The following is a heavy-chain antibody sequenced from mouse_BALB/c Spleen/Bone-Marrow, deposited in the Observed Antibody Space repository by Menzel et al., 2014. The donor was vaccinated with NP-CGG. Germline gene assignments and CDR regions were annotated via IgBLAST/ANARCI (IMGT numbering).Heavy chain of an antibody. D-gene: IGHD1-1*01. Sequence: QVQLQQSGAELVKPGASVKLSCKASGYTFTSYWMHWVKLRPGQGFEWIGEINPSNGGANYNERFKRKATLTVDKSSSTAYMQLSSLISEDSAVSYCATSYYYAGSRGNSWGQGTTLTVSS. CDR2: INPSNGGA. CDR1: GYTFTSYW. CDR3: ATSYYYAGSRGNS. V-gene: IGHV1S16*01. J-gene: IGHJ2*01.